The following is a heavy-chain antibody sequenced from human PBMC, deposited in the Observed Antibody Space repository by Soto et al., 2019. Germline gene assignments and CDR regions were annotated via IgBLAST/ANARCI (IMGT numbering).Heavy chain of an antibody. J-gene: IGHJ4*02. Sequence: EVQLVESGGGLVKPGGSLRLSCAASGFIFSDYSMNWVRQAPGKGLEWVSSISGSRGYIYYGDSVKGRFTISRDNAKKSVVLEMNNLRAEDTAVYYCARDWAAALDYWGPGTLVTVSS. CDR2: ISGSRGYI. V-gene: IGHV3-21*02. D-gene: IGHD6-13*01. CDR3: ARDWAAALDY. CDR1: GFIFSDYS.